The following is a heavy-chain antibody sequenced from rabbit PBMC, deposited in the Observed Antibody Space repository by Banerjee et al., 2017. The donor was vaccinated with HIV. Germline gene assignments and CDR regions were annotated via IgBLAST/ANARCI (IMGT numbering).Heavy chain of an antibody. CDR1: GFSFSNKYV. J-gene: IGHJ4*01. V-gene: IGHV1S45*01. Sequence: QEQLEESGGDLVKPEGSLTITCTASGFSFSNKYVMCWVRQAPGKGLEWIGCINSSSGNAVYATGAKGRFTISRTSSTTVALQMTSLTAADTATYCCARELADVIGWNFDLWGPGTLVTVS. CDR2: INSSSGNA. CDR3: ARELADVIGWNFDL. D-gene: IGHD1-1*01.